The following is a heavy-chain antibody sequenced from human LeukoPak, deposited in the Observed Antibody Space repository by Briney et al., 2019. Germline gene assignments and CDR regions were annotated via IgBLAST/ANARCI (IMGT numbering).Heavy chain of an antibody. J-gene: IGHJ5*02. CDR1: GSTFTIYD. CDR3: ARASGSYLTWFDP. D-gene: IGHD1-26*01. Sequence: ASVTVSFTATGSTFTIYDIDWVRQAPGHGLEWMGWISTHNGNTKYAQRPQGRVTMTTDTSTSTAYMELRSLRSDDTAVYYCARASGSYLTWFDPWGQGTLVTVSS. V-gene: IGHV1-18*01. CDR2: ISTHNGNT.